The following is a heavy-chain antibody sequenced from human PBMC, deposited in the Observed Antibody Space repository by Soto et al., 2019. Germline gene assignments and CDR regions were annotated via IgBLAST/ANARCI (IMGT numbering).Heavy chain of an antibody. J-gene: IGHJ6*03. CDR1: GGSFSGYY. Sequence: SETLSLTCAVYGGSFSGYYWSWIRQPPGKGLEWIGEINHSGSTNYNPSLKSRVTISVDTSKNQFSLKLSSVTAADTAVYYCARGDSSSAYYYYYYMDVWVKGTTVTVSS. CDR2: INHSGST. V-gene: IGHV4-34*01. D-gene: IGHD6-6*01. CDR3: ARGDSSSAYYYYYYMDV.